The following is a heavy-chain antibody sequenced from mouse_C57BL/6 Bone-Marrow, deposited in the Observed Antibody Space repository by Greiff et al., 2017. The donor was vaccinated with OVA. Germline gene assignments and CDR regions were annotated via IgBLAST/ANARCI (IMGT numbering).Heavy chain of an antibody. CDR1: GYTFTSYW. Sequence: QVQLKQPGAELVMPGASVKLSCKASGYTFTSYWMHWVKQRPGQGLEWIGEIDPSDSYTNYNQKFKGKSTLTVDKSSSTAYMQLSSLTSEDSAVDYWARSFWEGGYFDYWGQGTTLTVSS. CDR3: ARSFWEGGYFDY. CDR2: IDPSDSYT. D-gene: IGHD4-1*01. V-gene: IGHV1-69*01. J-gene: IGHJ2*01.